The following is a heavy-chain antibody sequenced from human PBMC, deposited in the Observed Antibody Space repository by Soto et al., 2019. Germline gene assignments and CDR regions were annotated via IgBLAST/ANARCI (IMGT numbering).Heavy chain of an antibody. CDR3: AEDGIRVSSSVSAFLLNRSSDL. D-gene: IGHD3-3*01. V-gene: IGHV3-30*04. CDR2: ISFDGSSE. J-gene: IGHJ2*01. Sequence: GKGMEWVALISFDGSSEYYADSVKGRFTISRDNSKDTLYLQMNSLRAEDTAVFFQAEDGIRVSSSVSAFLLNRSSDL.